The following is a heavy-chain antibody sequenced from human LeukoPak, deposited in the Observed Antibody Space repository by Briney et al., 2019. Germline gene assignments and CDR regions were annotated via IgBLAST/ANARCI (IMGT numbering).Heavy chain of an antibody. J-gene: IGHJ5*02. CDR1: GGSISSYY. CDR2: IYYSGST. D-gene: IGHD2-2*01. Sequence: PSETLSLTCTVSGGSISSYYWSWIRQPPGKGLEWIGYIYYSGSTNYNPSLKSRVTISVDRSKNQFSLKLSSVTAADTAVYYCARGRFDCSSTSCYRENWFDPWGQGTLVTVSS. V-gene: IGHV4-59*12. CDR3: ARGRFDCSSTSCYRENWFDP.